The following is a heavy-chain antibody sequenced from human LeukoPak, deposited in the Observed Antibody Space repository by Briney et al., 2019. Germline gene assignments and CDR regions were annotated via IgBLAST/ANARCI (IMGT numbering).Heavy chain of an antibody. J-gene: IGHJ4*02. CDR2: INHSGST. Sequence: SETLSLTCAVYGGSFSGYYWSWIRQPPGKGPEWIGEINHSGSTNYNPSLKSRVTISVDTSKNQFSLKLSSVTAADTAVYYCARPASYWGQGTLVTVSS. CDR1: GGSFSGYY. V-gene: IGHV4-34*01. CDR3: ARPASY.